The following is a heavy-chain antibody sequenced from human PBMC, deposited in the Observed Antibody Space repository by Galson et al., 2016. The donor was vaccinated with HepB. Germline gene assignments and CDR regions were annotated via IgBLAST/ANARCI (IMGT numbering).Heavy chain of an antibody. CDR3: ARDKDGYNLLY. D-gene: IGHD5-24*01. CDR1: GFTFSSYG. V-gene: IGHV3-33*01. J-gene: IGHJ4*02. CDR2: IWYDGSNK. Sequence: SLRLSCAASGFTFSSYGMHWVRQAPGKGLEWVAVIWYDGSNKYYADSVKGRFTISRDNSKSTLYLQMNSLRAEDTAVYYCARDKDGYNLLYWGQGTLVTVSS.